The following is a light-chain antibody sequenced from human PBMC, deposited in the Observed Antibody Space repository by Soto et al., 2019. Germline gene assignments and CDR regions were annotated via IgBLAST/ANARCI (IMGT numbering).Light chain of an antibody. CDR3: QQRSNWRVT. Sequence: EIVLTQSPSTLSLSPGERATLSCRASQSVNIYLAWYQQKPGQAPRLLIYDASNRATGIPARFSGSGSGTDFTLTISSLEPEDIEVYYCQQRSNWRVTFGGGTKVDTK. J-gene: IGKJ4*01. CDR1: QSVNIY. CDR2: DAS. V-gene: IGKV3-11*01.